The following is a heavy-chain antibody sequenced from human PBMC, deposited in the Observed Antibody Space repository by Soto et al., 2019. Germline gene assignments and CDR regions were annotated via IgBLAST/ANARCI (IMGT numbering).Heavy chain of an antibody. CDR1: GFTFSNYA. V-gene: IGHV3-64*01. CDR3: ARFGFTYYYDY. J-gene: IGHJ4*02. Sequence: EVQLVESGGGLVQPGGSLRLSCAASGFTFSNYAMNWVRQAPGKGLEYVSAISSNGGSTYYANSVKGRFTISRDNSKTTPYLQMGSLRAEDMAVYYCARFGFTYYYDYWGQGTLVTVSS. CDR2: ISSNGGST. D-gene: IGHD3-10*01.